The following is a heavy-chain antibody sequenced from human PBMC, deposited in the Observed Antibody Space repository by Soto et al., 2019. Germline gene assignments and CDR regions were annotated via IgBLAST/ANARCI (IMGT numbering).Heavy chain of an antibody. Sequence: PRGSLRLSCAASGFTFSSYAMSWVRQAPGKGLEWVSAISGSGGSTYYADSVKGRFTISRDNSKDTLYLQMNSLRAEDTAVYYCAKGRLDSFDYWGQGTLVTVSS. D-gene: IGHD6-25*01. CDR2: ISGSGGST. J-gene: IGHJ4*02. CDR1: GFTFSSYA. CDR3: AKGRLDSFDY. V-gene: IGHV3-23*01.